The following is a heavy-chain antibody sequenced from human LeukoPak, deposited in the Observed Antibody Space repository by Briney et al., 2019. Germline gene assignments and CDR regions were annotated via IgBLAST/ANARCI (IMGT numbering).Heavy chain of an antibody. CDR2: INHSGSS. D-gene: IGHD4-23*01. CDR1: GGSFSGYY. CDR3: ARARTMVVTGAFYY. V-gene: IGHV4-34*01. Sequence: SETLSLTCAVYGGSFSGYYWSWIRQPPGEGLEGMGEINHSGSSNYNTSLKSRGTISVDTSKHQFSLQLSSVTAADTAVYYCARARTMVVTGAFYYWGQGTLVTVSS. J-gene: IGHJ4*02.